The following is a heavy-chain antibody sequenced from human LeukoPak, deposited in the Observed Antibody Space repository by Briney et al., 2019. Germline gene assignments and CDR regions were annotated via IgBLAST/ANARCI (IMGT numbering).Heavy chain of an antibody. CDR1: GYTFTSYG. Sequence: GASVKVSCKASGYTFTSYGISWVRQAPGQGLEWMGWISAYNGNTNYAQKLLGRVTMTTDTSTSTAYMELRSLRSDDTAVYYCARTWRFRSSGYYDYWGQGTLVTVSS. V-gene: IGHV1-18*01. D-gene: IGHD3-22*01. CDR2: ISAYNGNT. CDR3: ARTWRFRSSGYYDY. J-gene: IGHJ4*02.